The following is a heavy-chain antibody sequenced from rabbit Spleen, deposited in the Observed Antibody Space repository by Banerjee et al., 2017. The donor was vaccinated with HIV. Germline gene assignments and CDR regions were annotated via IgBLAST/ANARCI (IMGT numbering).Heavy chain of an antibody. CDR2: VDVGSSGFT. CDR1: GVSFSFSNY. J-gene: IGHJ6*01. D-gene: IGHD1-1*01. CDR3: ARDTATSFSSYGMDL. Sequence: VESGGDLVKPGASLTLTCTASGVSFSFSNYMCWGRQAPGKGLEWIGCVDVGSSGFTYFANWAKGRFTISKTSSTTVTLKMTSLTAADTATYFCARDTATSFSSYGMDLWGPGTLVTVS. V-gene: IGHV1S40*01.